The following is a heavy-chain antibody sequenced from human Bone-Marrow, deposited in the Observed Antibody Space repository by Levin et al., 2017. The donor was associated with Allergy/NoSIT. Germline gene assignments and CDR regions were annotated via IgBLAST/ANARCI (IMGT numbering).Heavy chain of an antibody. Sequence: AASVKVSCAASGFAFSTYWMYWVRQAPGKGLLWVSRIQYDGTTTAYADSVKGRFTISRDNAKNTLYLQMDSLRAEDTAVYYCATLYSPGPGDYWGQGTLVTVSS. J-gene: IGHJ4*02. V-gene: IGHV3-74*01. CDR1: GFAFSTYW. CDR2: IQYDGTTT. D-gene: IGHD5-12*01. CDR3: ATLYSPGPGDY.